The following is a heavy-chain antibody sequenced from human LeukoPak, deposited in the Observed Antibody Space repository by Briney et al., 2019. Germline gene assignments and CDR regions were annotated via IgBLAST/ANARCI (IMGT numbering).Heavy chain of an antibody. CDR2: ISGSGFTT. CDR3: AKRGGGSCFDY. CDR1: GFTFSSCA. V-gene: IGHV3-23*01. J-gene: IGHJ4*02. D-gene: IGHD2-15*01. Sequence: HPGGSLRLSCAASGFTFSSCALSWVRQAPGKGLEWVSGISGSGFTTSYADSVRGRFTISRDNSNCTLYLQMNSLRAEATAVYFCAKRGGGSCFDYWGQGTLVTASS.